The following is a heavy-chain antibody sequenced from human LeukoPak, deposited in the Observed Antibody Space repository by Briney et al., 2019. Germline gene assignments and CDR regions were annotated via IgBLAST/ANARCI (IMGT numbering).Heavy chain of an antibody. V-gene: IGHV5-51*01. D-gene: IGHD2-15*01. CDR1: GYXFTSYW. J-gene: IGHJ4*02. Sequence: GESLKISCNGSGYXFTSYWICWVRQMPGKGLEWMGIIYPGDSDTRYSPSFQGQVTISADKSISTAYLQWSSLKASDTAMYYCARVVVAAGVDYWGQGTLVTVSS. CDR2: IYPGDSDT. CDR3: ARVVVAAGVDY.